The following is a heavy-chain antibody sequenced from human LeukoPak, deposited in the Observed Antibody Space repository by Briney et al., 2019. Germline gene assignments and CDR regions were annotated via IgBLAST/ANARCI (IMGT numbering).Heavy chain of an antibody. CDR2: INGDGSAT. CDR3: AREEGMATNTDY. V-gene: IGHV3-74*01. D-gene: IGHD5-24*01. CDR1: GFTFRRHW. Sequence: GGSLGLSCAASGFTFRRHWMHWVRQAPGKGLVWVSRINGDGSATYYADSVKGRFSISRDNPKNTLYLHMHSLRADDTAVYYCAREEGMATNTDYWGQGTLVTVSS. J-gene: IGHJ4*02.